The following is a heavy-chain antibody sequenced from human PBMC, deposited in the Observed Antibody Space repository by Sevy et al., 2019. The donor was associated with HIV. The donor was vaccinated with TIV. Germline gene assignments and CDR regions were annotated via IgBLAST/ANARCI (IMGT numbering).Heavy chain of an antibody. V-gene: IGHV3-30*02. Sequence: GGSLRLSCAASRFTFNFHGMHWVRQAPGKGLEWVAFIWHDGSNKYMADSVKGRFTISRDNSKNTLFLQMNSLTVEDTAVYYCARETDNSARWLDLWGQRTLVTVSS. J-gene: IGHJ5*02. CDR3: ARETDNSARWLDL. CDR1: RFTFNFHG. CDR2: IWHDGSNK. D-gene: IGHD4-4*01.